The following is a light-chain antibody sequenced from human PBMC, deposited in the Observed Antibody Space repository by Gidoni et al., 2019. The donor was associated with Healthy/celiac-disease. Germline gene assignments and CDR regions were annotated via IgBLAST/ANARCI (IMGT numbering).Light chain of an antibody. V-gene: IGKV1-13*02. Sequence: AIQLTQCPSSLSASVGDRVTITCRASQGISSALAWYQQKPGKAPKLLIYDASSLESGVPSRFSGSGSGTDFTLTISSLQPEDVATYYCQQFNSYPTFGQGTRLEIK. CDR1: QGISSA. CDR2: DAS. CDR3: QQFNSYPT. J-gene: IGKJ5*01.